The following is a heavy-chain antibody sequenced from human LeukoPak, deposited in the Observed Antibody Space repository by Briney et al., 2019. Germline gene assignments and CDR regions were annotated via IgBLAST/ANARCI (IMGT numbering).Heavy chain of an antibody. CDR2: ISSSSSYI. J-gene: IGHJ4*02. Sequence: GSLRLSCAASGFTFSSYSMNWVRQAPGKGLEWVSSISSSSSYIYYADSVKGRFTISRDNAKNSLYLQMNSLRAEDTAVYYCARDGCSGTSCYTYDYWGQGTLVTVSS. CDR1: GFTFSSYS. CDR3: ARDGCSGTSCYTYDY. V-gene: IGHV3-21*01. D-gene: IGHD2-2*02.